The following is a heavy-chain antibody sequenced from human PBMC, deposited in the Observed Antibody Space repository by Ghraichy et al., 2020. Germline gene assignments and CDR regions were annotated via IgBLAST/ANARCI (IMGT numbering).Heavy chain of an antibody. CDR3: ARQMSVSNGMDV. CDR1: GFTFSSYD. V-gene: IGHV3-13*01. CDR2: IGTAGDT. D-gene: IGHD3-16*01. J-gene: IGHJ6*02. Sequence: GSLNISCAASGFTFSSYDMHWVRQATGKGLEWVSAIGTAGDTYYPGSVKGRFTISRENAKNSLYLQMNSLRAGDTAVYYCARQMSVSNGMDVWGQGTTVTVSS.